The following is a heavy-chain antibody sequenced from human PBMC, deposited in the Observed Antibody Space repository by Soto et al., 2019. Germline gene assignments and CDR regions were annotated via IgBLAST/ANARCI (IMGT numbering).Heavy chain of an antibody. CDR1: GFTFSSDW. D-gene: IGHD2-2*01. CDR2: IKQDGSEK. J-gene: IGHJ6*02. V-gene: IGHV3-7*01. Sequence: GGSLRLSCAASGFTFSSDWMSWVRQAPGKGLEWVANIKQDGSEKYYVDSVKGRFTISRDNAKNSLYLQINSLRAEDTAVYYCASAGGDIVLVPAAVGYGMDVWGQGTTVTVSS. CDR3: ASAGGDIVLVPAAVGYGMDV.